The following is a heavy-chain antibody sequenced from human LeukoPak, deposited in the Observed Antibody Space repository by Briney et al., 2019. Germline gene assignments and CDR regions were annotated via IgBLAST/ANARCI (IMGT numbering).Heavy chain of an antibody. CDR2: IYYSGST. Sequence: SETLSLTCTVSGGSISSSSYYWGWIRQPPGKGLEGIGSIYYSGSTYYNPSLKSRVNISVDTYKNPFSLKLSSVTAADTAVYYCARVRVVITPEVFDYWGQGTLVTVSS. CDR3: ARVRVVITPEVFDY. V-gene: IGHV4-39*01. J-gene: IGHJ4*02. D-gene: IGHD3-22*01. CDR1: GGSISSSSYY.